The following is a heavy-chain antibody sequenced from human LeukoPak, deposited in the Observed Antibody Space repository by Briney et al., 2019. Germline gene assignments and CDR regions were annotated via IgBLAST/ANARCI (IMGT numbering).Heavy chain of an antibody. V-gene: IGHV4-61*01. CDR1: GGSLSSGSYY. J-gene: IGHJ4*02. Sequence: PSETLSLTCTVSGGSLSSGSYYWNWIRQPPGKGLEWIGYMDYSGSTNYNPSLESRVTISVDTSKNQFSLKLSSVTAADTAVYYWARARYSSSWACDYWGQGTLVTVSS. D-gene: IGHD6-13*01. CDR3: ARARYSSSWACDY. CDR2: MDYSGST.